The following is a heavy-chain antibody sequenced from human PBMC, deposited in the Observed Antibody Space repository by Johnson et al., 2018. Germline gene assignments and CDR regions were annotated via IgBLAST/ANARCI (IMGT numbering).Heavy chain of an antibody. CDR1: GFTFRDYD. CDR2: SGRDAARCAT. Sequence: VQLVESGGNLVQPGGSLRLSCAASGFTFRDYDMSWVRQAPGKGLEWGCYSGRDAARCATSCADSVKGRFAISRDSSRNTLYLQMSSLRVDDTALYYCMRGHVDTWGQGTLVTVSS. J-gene: IGHJ5*02. V-gene: IGHV3-23*04. CDR3: MRGHVDT.